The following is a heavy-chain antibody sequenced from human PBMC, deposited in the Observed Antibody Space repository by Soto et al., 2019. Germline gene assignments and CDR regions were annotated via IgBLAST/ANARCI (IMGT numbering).Heavy chain of an antibody. V-gene: IGHV1-69*01. CDR1: GGTFSSYA. J-gene: IGHJ6*02. CDR2: IIPIFGTA. Sequence: VKVSCKASGGTFSSYAISWVRQAPGQGLEWMGGIIPIFGTANYAQKFQGRVTITADESTSTAYMELSSLRSEDTAVYYCARGFYGSGSPASLYGMDVWGQGTTVTVSS. D-gene: IGHD3-10*01. CDR3: ARGFYGSGSPASLYGMDV.